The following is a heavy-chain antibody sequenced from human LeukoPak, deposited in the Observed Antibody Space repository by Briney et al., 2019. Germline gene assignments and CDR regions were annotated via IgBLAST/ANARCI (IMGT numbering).Heavy chain of an antibody. V-gene: IGHV1-2*02. CDR2: INPNSGGT. Sequence: GASVKVSCKASGYTFAAYYMHWVRQAPGQGLEWMGWINPNSGGTNYAQKFQGRVTMTRDTSISTAYMELSRLRSDDTAVYYCARDIVAGYYYMDVWGKGTTVTISS. D-gene: IGHD5-12*01. CDR3: ARDIVAGYYYMDV. J-gene: IGHJ6*03. CDR1: GYTFAAYY.